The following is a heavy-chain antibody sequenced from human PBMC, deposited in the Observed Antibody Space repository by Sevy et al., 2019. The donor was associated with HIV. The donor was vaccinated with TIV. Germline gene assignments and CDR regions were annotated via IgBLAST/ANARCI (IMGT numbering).Heavy chain of an antibody. CDR3: SRSVYGSGTYLNDY. CDR1: GYTFTGYY. J-gene: IGHJ4*02. Sequence: ASVKVSCKASGYTFTGYYIHWVRQAPGQGLEWMGWINPNGGGTNYAQKFQGRVTMTGDTFISTAYMDLTRLRSDDTAVYYCSRSVYGSGTYLNDYWGQGTLVTVSS. CDR2: INPNGGGT. V-gene: IGHV1-2*02. D-gene: IGHD3-10*01.